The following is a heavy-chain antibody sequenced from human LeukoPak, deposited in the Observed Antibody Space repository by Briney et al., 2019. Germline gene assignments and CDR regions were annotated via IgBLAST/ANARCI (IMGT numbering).Heavy chain of an antibody. CDR3: ARRYCTNGVCYEFDY. CDR1: GYTFGSDD. V-gene: IGHV1-8*03. Sequence: GAAVKVSCKASGYTFGSDDINWVRQATEQGLEWMGWINPNNGNLGYAQKFQGRVTITRNTPISTAYMELSSLTSEDTAVYYCARRYCTNGVCYEFDYWGQGTLVTVSS. D-gene: IGHD2-8*01. J-gene: IGHJ4*02. CDR2: INPNNGNL.